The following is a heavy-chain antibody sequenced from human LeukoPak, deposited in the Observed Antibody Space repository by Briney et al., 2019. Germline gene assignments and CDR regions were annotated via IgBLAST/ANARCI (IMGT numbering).Heavy chain of an antibody. Sequence: SETLSLTCTVSGGSISSGGYYWSWIRQPPGKGLEWIGYIYHSGSTYYNPSLKSRVTISVDRSKNQFSLKLSSVTAADTAVYYCARAQKNYDFWSGFSLVDIWGQGTMVTVSS. D-gene: IGHD3-3*01. CDR2: IYHSGST. CDR1: GGSISSGGYY. J-gene: IGHJ3*02. V-gene: IGHV4-30-2*01. CDR3: ARAQKNYDFWSGFSLVDI.